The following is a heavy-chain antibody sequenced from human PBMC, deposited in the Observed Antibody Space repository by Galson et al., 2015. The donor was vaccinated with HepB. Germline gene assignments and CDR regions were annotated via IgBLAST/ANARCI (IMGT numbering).Heavy chain of an antibody. CDR3: ATGRGFLLRY. J-gene: IGHJ4*02. CDR2: ITTDGST. CDR1: GFTVSSDH. V-gene: IGHV3-53*01. Sequence: SMRLSCAASGFTVSSDHVHWVRQAPGKGLGWVTVITTDGSTYYADSVKGRFTISRDSSNNTVSLQMNSLRADDTAVYYCATGRGFLLRYWGQGTLVTVSS. D-gene: IGHD3-22*01.